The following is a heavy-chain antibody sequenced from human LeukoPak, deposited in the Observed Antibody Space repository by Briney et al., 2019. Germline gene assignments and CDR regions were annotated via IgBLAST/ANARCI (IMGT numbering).Heavy chain of an antibody. J-gene: IGHJ4*02. CDR1: GYTFTTNG. CDR3: VMPIFGVAYYFDY. Sequence: ASVKVSCKASGYTFTTNGISWVRQAPGQGLEWMGWISTYNGNTNYAQKLQGRVTMTTDTSASTAYMELRRLRSDDTAVYYCVMPIFGVAYYFDYWGQGTLVTVSS. CDR2: ISTYNGNT. V-gene: IGHV1-18*01. D-gene: IGHD3-3*01.